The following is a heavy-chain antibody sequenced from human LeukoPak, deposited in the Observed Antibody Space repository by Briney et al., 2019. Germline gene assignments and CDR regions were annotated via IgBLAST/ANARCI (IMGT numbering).Heavy chain of an antibody. D-gene: IGHD3-9*01. CDR2: TYYRSKWYN. V-gene: IGHV6-1*01. CDR3: ARAYYDISTGYLDY. J-gene: IGHJ4*02. Sequence: SQTLSLTCAISGDSVSSKSAAWNWIRQSPSRGLEWLGRTYYRSKWYNDYAVSVKSRISVNPDTTKNQFSLQLSSVTPEGTAVYYCARAYYDISTGYLDYWGQGTLVTVSP. CDR1: GDSVSSKSAA.